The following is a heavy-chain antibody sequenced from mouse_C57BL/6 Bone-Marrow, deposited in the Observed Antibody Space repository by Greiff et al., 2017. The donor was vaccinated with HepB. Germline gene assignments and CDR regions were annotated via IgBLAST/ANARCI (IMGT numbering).Heavy chain of an antibody. J-gene: IGHJ4*01. Sequence: VQGVESGAELARPGASVKLSCKASGYTFTSYGISWVKQRPGQGLEWIGEIYPRSGNTYYNEKFKGKATLTADKSSSTAYMELRSLTSEDSAVYFCARDGITTVVAGGYDYAMDYWGQGTSVTVSS. V-gene: IGHV1-81*01. CDR2: IYPRSGNT. CDR3: ARDGITTVVAGGYDYAMDY. CDR1: GYTFTSYG. D-gene: IGHD1-1*01.